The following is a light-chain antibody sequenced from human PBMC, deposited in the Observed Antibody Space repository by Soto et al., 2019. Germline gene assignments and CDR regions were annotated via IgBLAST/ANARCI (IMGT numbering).Light chain of an antibody. CDR1: QSISTW. CDR3: QQYNTYPLT. Sequence: KTPSTLSASVGDRVTITCRASQSISTWLAWYQQKPGKAPKLLIYKASSLEGGVPSRFGGSGSGTLFNITISSLHPDDFATYYCQQYNTYPLTFGGGTKWIS. CDR2: KAS. J-gene: IGKJ4*01. V-gene: IGKV1-5*03.